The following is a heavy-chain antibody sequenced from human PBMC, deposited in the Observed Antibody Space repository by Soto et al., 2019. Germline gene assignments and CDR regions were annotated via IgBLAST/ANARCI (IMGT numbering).Heavy chain of an antibody. V-gene: IGHV3-15*01. CDR2: IKSESDGGTT. Sequence: PGGSLRLSCVVSGFTFSESWLSWVRQAPGKGLEWVGRIKSESDGGTTDYAAPVKGRFTISRDDSQNTLYLHMNSLKIEDTGVYYCKVIGYWGQGTQVTVSS. CDR1: GFTFSESW. CDR3: KVIGY. D-gene: IGHD3-10*01. J-gene: IGHJ4*02.